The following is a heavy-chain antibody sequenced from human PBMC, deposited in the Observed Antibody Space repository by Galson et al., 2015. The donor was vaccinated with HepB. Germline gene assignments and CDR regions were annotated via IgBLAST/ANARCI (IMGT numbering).Heavy chain of an antibody. J-gene: IGHJ4*02. D-gene: IGHD1-7*01. CDR3: ARDTVRTGMTGSTTFDY. V-gene: IGHV1-18*01. CDR2: SAYNGNT. Sequence: SVKVSCKASGYTFTTYGISWISAYNGNTNYAQRFQGRVIMTTDTSTSTAYMDLRSLTSDDTAVYYCARDTVRTGMTGSTTFDYWGQGTLVTVSS. CDR1: GYTFTTYG.